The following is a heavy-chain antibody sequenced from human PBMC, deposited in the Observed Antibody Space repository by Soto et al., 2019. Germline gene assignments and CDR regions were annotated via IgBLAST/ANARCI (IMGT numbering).Heavy chain of an antibody. CDR1: GFTFSDYY. D-gene: IGHD2-2*01. Sequence: QAQLVESGGGLVKPGGSLRLSCVASGFTFSDYYMTWIRQAPGKGLEWVSYISSTGSYTNYADSVKGRFTISGDNAKNSLYLQMNSLRAEDTAVYYCARSQLPVTGLDVWGQGTTVSVSS. V-gene: IGHV3-11*05. CDR3: ARSQLPVTGLDV. CDR2: ISSTGSYT. J-gene: IGHJ6*02.